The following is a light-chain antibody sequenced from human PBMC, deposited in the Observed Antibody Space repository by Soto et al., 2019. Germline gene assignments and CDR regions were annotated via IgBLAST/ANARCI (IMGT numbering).Light chain of an antibody. CDR2: GVS. CDR3: QQYVDSSPT. V-gene: IGKV3-20*01. Sequence: EIVLTQSPGTLSLSPGERATLSCRASQTVSNDYLAWYQQKPGQPPRLLIYGVSTRVPGIPDRFSGSGSGTDFTLTISRLEPEDFAVFYCQQYVDSSPTFGQGTKVDIK. CDR1: QTVSNDY. J-gene: IGKJ1*01.